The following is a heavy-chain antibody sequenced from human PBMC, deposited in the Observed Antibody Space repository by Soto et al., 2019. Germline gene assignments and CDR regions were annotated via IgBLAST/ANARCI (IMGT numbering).Heavy chain of an antibody. CDR3: SADRPDIGVGWWV. D-gene: IGHD5-12*01. V-gene: IGHV1-58*02. CDR2: IVVASGQT. CDR1: GSGFISSG. Sequence: ASVKVSCKASGSGFISSGIQWVRQAHGQRLEWIGWIVVASGQTNYAQNFRGRVAITRDTSTATAYIELTGLTSEDTAVYFCSADRPDIGVGWWVWGQGTKVTVYS. J-gene: IGHJ6*02.